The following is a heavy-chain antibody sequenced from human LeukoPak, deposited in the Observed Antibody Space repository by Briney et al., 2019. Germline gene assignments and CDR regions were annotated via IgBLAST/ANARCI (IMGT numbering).Heavy chain of an antibody. D-gene: IGHD3-16*01. CDR1: GAFVLSGGHY. Sequence: SETLSLTCTVSGAFVLSGGHYWSWIRKHPGQGLEWIGYIHSSGTTKYKPSLKSRAFISLDASKNQFSLRLTSVTAADTAVYYCTKDLRADDSPLGFDPWGQGTLVTVSS. CDR2: IHSSGTT. V-gene: IGHV4-31*03. J-gene: IGHJ5*02. CDR3: TKDLRADDSPLGFDP.